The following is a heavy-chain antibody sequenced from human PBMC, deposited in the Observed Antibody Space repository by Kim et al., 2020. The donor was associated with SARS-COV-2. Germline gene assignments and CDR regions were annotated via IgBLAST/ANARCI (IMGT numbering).Heavy chain of an antibody. J-gene: IGHJ3*02. CDR2: IYPGDSDT. V-gene: IGHV5-51*07. Sequence: GESLKISCKGSGYSFTSYWIGWVHQMPGKGLEWMGIIYPGDSDTRYSPSFQGQVTISADKSISTAYLQWSSLKASDTAMYYCARQGHLGDGSYAFDIWGQGTMVTVSS. D-gene: IGHD3-10*01. CDR1: GYSFTSYW. CDR3: ARQGHLGDGSYAFDI.